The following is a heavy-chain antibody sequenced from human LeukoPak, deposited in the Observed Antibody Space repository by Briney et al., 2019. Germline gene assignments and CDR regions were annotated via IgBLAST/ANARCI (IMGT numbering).Heavy chain of an antibody. CDR3: ASVSLRQWLI. CDR1: GGSISSGGYY. V-gene: IGHV4-31*03. Sequence: SETLSLTCTVSGGSISSGGYYWSWIRQHPGKGLEWIGYIYYSGSTYYNPSLKSRVTISVDTSKNQFSLKLSSVTAADTAVYYCASVSLRQWLIWGQGTMVTVSS. CDR2: IYYSGST. J-gene: IGHJ3*02. D-gene: IGHD6-19*01.